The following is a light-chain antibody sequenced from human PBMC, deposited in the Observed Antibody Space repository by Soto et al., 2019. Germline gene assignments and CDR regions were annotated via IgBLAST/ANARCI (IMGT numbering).Light chain of an antibody. J-gene: IGLJ3*02. V-gene: IGLV1-44*01. CDR1: SSNIGSNT. Sequence: VLTQPPSASGTPGQRVTISCSGSSSNIGSNTVNWYQQLPGTAPKLLIYSNNQRHSGVPDRFSGSKSGTSASLAISGLQSEDEADYYCAAWDDSLNGVEFGGGTKLTVL. CDR2: SNN. CDR3: AAWDDSLNGVE.